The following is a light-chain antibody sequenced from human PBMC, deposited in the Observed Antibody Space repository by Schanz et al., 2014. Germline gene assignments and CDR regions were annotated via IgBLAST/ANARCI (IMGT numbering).Light chain of an antibody. Sequence: DIQMTQSPSSLSASVGDRVTITCRASQDISNSLVWFQQKPGKVPKRLIYAASSLQSGVPSRFSGSGSGTEFTLTISSLQPEDFATYYCQQATGFPPTFGGGTKVEIK. CDR3: QQATGFPPT. CDR1: QDISNS. J-gene: IGKJ4*01. V-gene: IGKV1-17*03. CDR2: AAS.